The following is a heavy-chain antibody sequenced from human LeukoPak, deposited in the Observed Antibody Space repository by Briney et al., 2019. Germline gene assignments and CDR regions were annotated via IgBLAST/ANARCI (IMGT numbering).Heavy chain of an antibody. CDR2: FYSSGST. D-gene: IGHD6-19*01. J-gene: IGHJ4*02. V-gene: IGHV4-39*07. CDR3: VRDGRFDSACFDS. Sequence: SETLSLTCNVSGDPLNDNLYYWGWIRQSPGKGLEWIGAFYSSGSTSSHSSLESRVTISVDTSRTQLSLKLDSVTDTDTTVYYCVRDGRFDSACFDSWGPGILVTVSS. CDR1: GDPLNDNLYY.